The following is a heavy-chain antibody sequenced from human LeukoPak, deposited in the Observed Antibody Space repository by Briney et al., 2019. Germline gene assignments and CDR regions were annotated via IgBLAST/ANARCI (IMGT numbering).Heavy chain of an antibody. CDR1: GGSMSGYY. D-gene: IGHD3-22*01. Sequence: PSETLSLTCTVSGGSMSGYYWSWIRQPPGKGLEWIGFIFYSGTTNYNPSLKSRVTISVDTSKNQFSLKLSSVTAADTAVYYCARGGWNKFDYWGQGTLVTVSS. J-gene: IGHJ4*02. V-gene: IGHV4-59*01. CDR2: IFYSGTT. CDR3: ARGGWNKFDY.